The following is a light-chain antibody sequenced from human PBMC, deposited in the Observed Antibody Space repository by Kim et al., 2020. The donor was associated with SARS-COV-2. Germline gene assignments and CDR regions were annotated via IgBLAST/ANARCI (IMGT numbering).Light chain of an antibody. CDR1: QSINSW. CDR3: QQYNSYPLT. J-gene: IGKJ4*01. V-gene: IGKV1-5*03. CDR2: KAS. Sequence: ASVGDRVTITCRASQSINSWLAWFQQRPGKAPKLLIYKASTLQSGGPSRFSGSGSGTEFTLIISSLQPDDFATYYCQQYNSYPLTFGGGTKVDIK.